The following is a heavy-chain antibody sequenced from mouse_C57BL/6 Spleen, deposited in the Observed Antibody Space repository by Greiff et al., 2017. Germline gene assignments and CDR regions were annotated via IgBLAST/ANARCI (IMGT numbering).Heavy chain of an antibody. J-gene: IGHJ3*01. CDR2: IDPSDSYT. CDR1: GYTFTSYW. D-gene: IGHD2-2*01. Sequence: QVQLQQPGAELVMPGASVKLSCKASGYTFTSYWMHWVKQRPGQGLEWIGEIDPSDSYTNYNQKFKGKSTLTVDKSSSTAYMQLSSLTSEDSAVYYCASLVTTGEWFAYWGQGTLVTVSA. V-gene: IGHV1-69*01. CDR3: ASLVTTGEWFAY.